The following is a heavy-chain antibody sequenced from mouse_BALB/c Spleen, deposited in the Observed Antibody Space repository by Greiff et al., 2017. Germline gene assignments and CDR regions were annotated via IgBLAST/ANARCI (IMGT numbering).Heavy chain of an antibody. CDR3: ARTPYDGYYRWFAY. D-gene: IGHD2-3*01. CDR1: GFSLTSYG. V-gene: IGHV2-9*02. J-gene: IGHJ3*01. Sequence: VQLQQSGPGLVAPSQSLSITCTVSGFSLTSYGVHWVRQPPGKGLEWLGVIWAGGSTNYNSALMSRLSISKDNSKSQVFLKMNSLQTDDTAMYYCARTPYDGYYRWFAYGGQGTLVTVSA. CDR2: IWAGGST.